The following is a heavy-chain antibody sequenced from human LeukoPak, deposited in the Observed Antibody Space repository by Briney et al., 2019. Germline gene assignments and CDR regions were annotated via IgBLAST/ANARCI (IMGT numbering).Heavy chain of an antibody. CDR1: GGSISSYY. J-gene: IGHJ6*02. CDR3: ARAGPYSSGYPYYYYGMDV. Sequence: SETLSLTCTVSGGSISSYYWSWIRQPPGKGLEWIGYIYYSGSTNYNPSLKSRVSISVDTSKNQFSLRLSSVTAADTAVYFCARAGPYSSGYPYYYYGMDVWGQGTTVTVSS. D-gene: IGHD6-19*01. V-gene: IGHV4-59*01. CDR2: IYYSGST.